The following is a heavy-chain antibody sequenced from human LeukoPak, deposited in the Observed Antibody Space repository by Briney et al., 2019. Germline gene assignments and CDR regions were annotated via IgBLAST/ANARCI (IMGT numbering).Heavy chain of an antibody. CDR2: ISYDGSNK. D-gene: IGHD1-14*01. CDR3: ARGAGNRYYYGMDV. CDR1: GFTFSSYA. V-gene: IGHV3-30*04. Sequence: GRSLRLSCAASGFTFSSYAMHWVRQAPGKGLEWVAVISYDGSNKYYADSVKGRFTISRDNSKNTLYLQMNSLRAEDTAVYYCARGAGNRYYYGMDVWGQGTTVTVSS. J-gene: IGHJ6*02.